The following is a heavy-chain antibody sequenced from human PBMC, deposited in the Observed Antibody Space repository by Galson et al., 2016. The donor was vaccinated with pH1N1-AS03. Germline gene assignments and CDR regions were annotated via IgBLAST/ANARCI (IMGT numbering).Heavy chain of an antibody. Sequence: SLRLSCAASGFNFRNNNMQWVRQAPGKGLEWMTFIEHDGSNKRYAESVKGRFTISRDNSKNTLYLQMNSLRTEDTAVYYCVKDRAWSFGYCGQGTLVTVSS. D-gene: IGHD2-8*02. CDR3: VKDRAWSFGY. V-gene: IGHV3-30*02. J-gene: IGHJ4*02. CDR2: IEHDGSNK. CDR1: GFNFRNNN.